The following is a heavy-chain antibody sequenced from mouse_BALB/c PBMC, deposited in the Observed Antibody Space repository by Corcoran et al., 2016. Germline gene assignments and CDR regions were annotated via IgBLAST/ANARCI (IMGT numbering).Heavy chain of an antibody. Sequence: EVQLQQSGTELVKPGASVKLSCTASGFNIKDTYMHWVKQRPEQSLEWIGRIDPANGNTKYDPKFQGKATITADTSSNTAYLQLSSLTSEDTAVYYCARDDYDGYYAMDYWGQGTSVTVSS. D-gene: IGHD2-4*01. V-gene: IGHV14-3*02. CDR1: GFNIKDTY. CDR3: ARDDYDGYYAMDY. CDR2: IDPANGNT. J-gene: IGHJ4*01.